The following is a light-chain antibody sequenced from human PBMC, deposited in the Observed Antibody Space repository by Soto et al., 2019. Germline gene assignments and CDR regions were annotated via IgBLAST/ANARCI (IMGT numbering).Light chain of an antibody. J-gene: IGKJ1*01. CDR1: QSVSSNY. V-gene: IGKV3-20*01. CDR3: QQYGGSPWT. CDR2: GAS. Sequence: VLTQSPGTLSLSPGERATLSCRASQSVSSNYLAWYQQKPGQAPRLLIYGASSRATGIPDRFSGSGSGTDFTLTISRLEPEDFAVYYCQQYGGSPWTFGQGTEVDMK.